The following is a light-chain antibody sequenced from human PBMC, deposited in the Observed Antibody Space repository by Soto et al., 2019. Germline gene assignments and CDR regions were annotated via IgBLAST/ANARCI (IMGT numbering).Light chain of an antibody. V-gene: IGKV3-11*01. CDR3: QQRSNWPTIT. CDR2: DAS. CDR1: QSVSSY. J-gene: IGKJ5*01. Sequence: VLTQSAAALSLSPGERATLSCRASQSVSSYLAWYQQKPGQAPSLLIYDASNRANGIPARFSGSGSGTDFTLTISSLEPEDFAVYYCQQRSNWPTITFGQGTRLEIK.